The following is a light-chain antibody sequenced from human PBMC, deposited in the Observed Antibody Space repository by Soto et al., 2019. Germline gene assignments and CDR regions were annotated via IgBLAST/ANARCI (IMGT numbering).Light chain of an antibody. V-gene: IGKV1-9*01. CDR2: GTF. CDR3: QHLNNYPPFT. CDR1: QDIKTY. Sequence: IQLTQSPSSLSASVGDRVSITCRANQDIKTYLAWYQQERGKAPKLLISGTFTLRSGVPSRFNGSGSGTDFTLTISRLQPEDFATYYCQHLNNYPPFTFGPGTKVDLE. J-gene: IGKJ3*01.